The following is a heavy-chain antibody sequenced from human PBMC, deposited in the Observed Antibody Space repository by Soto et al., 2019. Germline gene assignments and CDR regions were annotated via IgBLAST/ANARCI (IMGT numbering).Heavy chain of an antibody. J-gene: IGHJ6*01. CDR1: GYSFTSYW. CDR3: ARQEYSSSWYACGMDV. CDR2: IYPGDSDT. Sequence: PGESLKISCKGSGYSFTSYWISWVRQMPGKGLEWMGIIYPGDSDTRYSPSFQGQVTISADKSISTAYLQWSSLKASDTAMYYCARQEYSSSWYACGMDVWGQGTTVTVSS. V-gene: IGHV5-51*01. D-gene: IGHD6-13*01.